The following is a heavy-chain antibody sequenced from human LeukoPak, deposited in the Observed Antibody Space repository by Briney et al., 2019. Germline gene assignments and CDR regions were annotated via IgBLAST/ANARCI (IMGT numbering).Heavy chain of an antibody. CDR1: GYTFTDYY. J-gene: IGHJ4*02. D-gene: IGHD2-2*01. Sequence: GASVKVSCKASGYTFTDYYMHWVRQAPGQGLEWMGWINPNSGGTNYAQKFQGRVTMTRDTSISTAYMELSRLRSDDTAVYYCARGGFIVVVPAAMPGYWGQGTLVTVSS. V-gene: IGHV1-2*02. CDR2: INPNSGGT. CDR3: ARGGFIVVVPAAMPGY.